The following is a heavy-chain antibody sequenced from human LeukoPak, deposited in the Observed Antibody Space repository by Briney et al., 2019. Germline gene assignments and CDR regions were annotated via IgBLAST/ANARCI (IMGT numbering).Heavy chain of an antibody. CDR1: GYTFTSYD. CDR2: MNPNSGNT. J-gene: IGHJ4*02. Sequence: GASVKVSCKASGYTFTSYDINWVRQATGQGLEWMGWMNPNSGNTGYAHKFQGRVTMTRNTSISTAYMELSSLRSEDTAVYYCVLGATIKYFDYWGQGTLVTVSS. D-gene: IGHD5-24*01. V-gene: IGHV1-8*01. CDR3: VLGATIKYFDY.